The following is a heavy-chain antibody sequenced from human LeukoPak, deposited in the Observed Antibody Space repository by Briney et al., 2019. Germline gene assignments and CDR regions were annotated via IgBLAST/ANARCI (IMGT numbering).Heavy chain of an antibody. D-gene: IGHD4-11*01. J-gene: IGHJ4*02. Sequence: GGSLRLSCAASGFTFSTSTMNWVRQAPGKGLEWVSSISSSSIYIYYADSVKGRFTISRDNAKSSLSLQMNSLRAEDTAVYYCARGHSNYGDYFDYWGQGTLVTVSS. V-gene: IGHV3-21*01. CDR2: ISSSSIYI. CDR3: ARGHSNYGDYFDY. CDR1: GFTFSTST.